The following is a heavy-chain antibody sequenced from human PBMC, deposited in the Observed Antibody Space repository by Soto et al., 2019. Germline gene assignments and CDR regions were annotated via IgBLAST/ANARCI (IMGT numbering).Heavy chain of an antibody. CDR1: GFTFSSYG. V-gene: IGHV3-30*18. CDR3: AKGAFDY. J-gene: IGHJ4*02. Sequence: QVQLVESGGGVVQPGRSLRLSCAASGFTFSSYGMHWVRQAPGKGLEWVAVISDDGSNKYYADSVKGRFTISRDNSKNTLYLQMNSLRAEDTAVYYCAKGAFDYWGQGTLVTVSS. CDR2: ISDDGSNK.